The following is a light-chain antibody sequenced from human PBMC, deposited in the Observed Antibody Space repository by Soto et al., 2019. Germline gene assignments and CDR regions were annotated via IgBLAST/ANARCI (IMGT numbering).Light chain of an antibody. CDR1: HIVSSSY. Sequence: EIVLTQSPGTLSLSPGERATISCRASHIVSSSYLAWYQQKPGQAPRLLFYGASSRATGIPYRFSGSGSWTDFTLTISRLEPEDFAVYYCQQYGSSPQYTFGQGTRLEIK. J-gene: IGKJ5*01. CDR2: GAS. CDR3: QQYGSSPQYT. V-gene: IGKV3-20*01.